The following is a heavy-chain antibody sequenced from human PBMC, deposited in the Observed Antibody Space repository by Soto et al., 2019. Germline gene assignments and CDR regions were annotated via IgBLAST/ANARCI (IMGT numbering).Heavy chain of an antibody. CDR3: ARHQRIGSGALNWFDP. CDR2: IYYSGST. CDR1: GGSISSYY. V-gene: IGHV4-59*08. J-gene: IGHJ5*02. D-gene: IGHD3-10*01. Sequence: SETLSLTCTVSGGSISSYYWSWIRQHPGKGLEWIGYIYYSGSTYYNPSLQSRVTMSVDTSKNQFSLKLSSVTAADTAVYSCARHQRIGSGALNWFDPWGQGTLVTVSS.